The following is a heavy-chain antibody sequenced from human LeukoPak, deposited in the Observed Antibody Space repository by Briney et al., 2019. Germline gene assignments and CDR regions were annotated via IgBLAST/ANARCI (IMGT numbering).Heavy chain of an antibody. D-gene: IGHD4-17*01. Sequence: GGSLRLFCAASGFTFSSYWMSWVRQAPGKGLEWVANIKQDGSEKYYVDSVKGRFTISRDNTKNSLYLQMNSLRAEDTAVYYCARFVSMGDYGDYDAFDIWGQGTMVTVSS. J-gene: IGHJ3*02. V-gene: IGHV3-7*01. CDR1: GFTFSSYW. CDR3: ARFVSMGDYGDYDAFDI. CDR2: IKQDGSEK.